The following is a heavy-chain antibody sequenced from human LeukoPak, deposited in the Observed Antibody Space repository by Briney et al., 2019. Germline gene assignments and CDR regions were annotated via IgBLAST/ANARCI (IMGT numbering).Heavy chain of an antibody. CDR2: ISGSGGST. V-gene: IGHV3-23*01. Sequence: GGSLRLSCAASGFTFSSYAMSWVRQPPGKGLEWVTAISGSGGSTYYADSVKGRFAVSRDNAKNTLYLQMESLRVEDTAIYYCATDWAWGGFDHWGQGALVTVSS. CDR3: ATDWAWGGFDH. J-gene: IGHJ4*02. CDR1: GFTFSSYA. D-gene: IGHD3-16*01.